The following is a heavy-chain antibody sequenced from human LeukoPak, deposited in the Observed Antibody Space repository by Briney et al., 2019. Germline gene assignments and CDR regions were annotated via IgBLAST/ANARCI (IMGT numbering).Heavy chain of an antibody. CDR3: ARGHAGRWLKVYYYYYGMDV. CDR2: INPNSGGT. Sequence: ASVKVSCKASGYTFTGYYMHWVRQAPGQGLEWMGRINPNSGGTNYAQKFQGRVTMTRNTSISTAYMELSSLRSEDTAVYYCARGHAGRWLKVYYYYYGMDVWGQGTTVTVSS. V-gene: IGHV1-2*06. J-gene: IGHJ6*02. D-gene: IGHD6-19*01. CDR1: GYTFTGYY.